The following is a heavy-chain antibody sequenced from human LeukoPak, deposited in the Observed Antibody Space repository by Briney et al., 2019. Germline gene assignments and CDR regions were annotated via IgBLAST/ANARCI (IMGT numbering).Heavy chain of an antibody. CDR2: IYYSGST. CDR1: GGSISSYY. D-gene: IGHD6-13*01. V-gene: IGHV4-59*01. Sequence: SETLSLTCTVSGGSISSYYWSWIRQPPGKGLEWIGYIYYSGSTNYNPSLKSRVTISVDTSKNQFSLNLSSVTAADTAVYYCARGYSSSWYDYYGMDVWGQGTTVTVSS. CDR3: ARGYSSSWYDYYGMDV. J-gene: IGHJ6*02.